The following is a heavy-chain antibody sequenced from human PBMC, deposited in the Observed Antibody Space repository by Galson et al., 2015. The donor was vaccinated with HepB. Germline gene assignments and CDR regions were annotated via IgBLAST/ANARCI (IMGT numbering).Heavy chain of an antibody. CDR1: GFISSYS. D-gene: IGHD3-10*01. V-gene: IGHV3-21*01. CDR2: ISSSSSYI. J-gene: IGHJ4*02. CDR3: ARFLYGPGSYYDY. Sequence: SLRLSCAASGFISSYSMSWVRQAPGKGLEWVSSISSSSSYIDYADSVKGRFTISRDNAKNSLYLQMNSLGAEDTALYYCARFLYGPGSYYDYWGQGTLVTVSS.